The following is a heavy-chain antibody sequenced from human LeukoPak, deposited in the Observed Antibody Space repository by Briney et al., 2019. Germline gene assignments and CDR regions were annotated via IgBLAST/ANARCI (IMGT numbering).Heavy chain of an antibody. V-gene: IGHV1-18*01. CDR2: ISAYNGNT. J-gene: IGHJ4*02. CDR1: GYTFASYD. D-gene: IGHD6-19*01. Sequence: ASVKVSCKASGYTFASYDISWVRQAPGQGLECMGWISAYNGNTNYAQKFQGRVTMTTDTSTSTAYMELRSLRSDDTAVYYCARVPGYSSGWYPIDYWGQGTLVTVSA. CDR3: ARVPGYSSGWYPIDY.